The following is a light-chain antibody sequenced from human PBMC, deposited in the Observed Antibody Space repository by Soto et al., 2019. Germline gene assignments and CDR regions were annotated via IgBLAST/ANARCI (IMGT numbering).Light chain of an antibody. CDR3: QQYGSSST. CDR2: GAS. V-gene: IGKV3-20*01. CDR1: HSVSSSY. Sequence: EIVFTQYPCNLSLSPGERATLSCRASHSVSSSYLAWYQQKPGQAPKRLIYGASSRATGIPDRFSGSGSGTDFTLTISRLEPEEFAVYYCQQYGSSSTFGQGTKVDMK. J-gene: IGKJ1*01.